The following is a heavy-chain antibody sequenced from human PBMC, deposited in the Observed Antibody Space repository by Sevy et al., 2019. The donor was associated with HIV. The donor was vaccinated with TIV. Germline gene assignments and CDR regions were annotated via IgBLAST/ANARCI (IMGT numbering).Heavy chain of an antibody. Sequence: ASVKVSCKASGYTFTSYGISWVRQAPGQGLEWMGWISAYNGNTNYAQKLQGRVTMTTDTSTVTAYMELRSLRSDDTAVYYCARTKNFYYDSLYFDYWGQGTLVTVSS. V-gene: IGHV1-18*01. D-gene: IGHD3-22*01. CDR3: ARTKNFYYDSLYFDY. CDR2: ISAYNGNT. J-gene: IGHJ4*02. CDR1: GYTFTSYG.